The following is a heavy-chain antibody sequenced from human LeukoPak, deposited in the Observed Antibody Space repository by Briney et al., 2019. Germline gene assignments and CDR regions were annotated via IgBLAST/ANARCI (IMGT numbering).Heavy chain of an antibody. Sequence: ASVTVSCKASGYTFTSYDINWVRQATGQGLEWMGWMNPNSGNTGYAQKFQGRVTMTRNTSISTAYMELSSLRSGDTAVYYCAKPQYYDILTGYDPWGQGTLVTVSS. J-gene: IGHJ5*02. D-gene: IGHD3-9*01. V-gene: IGHV1-8*01. CDR3: AKPQYYDILTGYDP. CDR2: MNPNSGNT. CDR1: GYTFTSYD.